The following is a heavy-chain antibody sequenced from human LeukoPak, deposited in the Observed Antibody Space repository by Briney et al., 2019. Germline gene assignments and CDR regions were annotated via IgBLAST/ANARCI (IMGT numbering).Heavy chain of an antibody. CDR2: IRRSSSYT. J-gene: IGHJ5*01. CDR3: ARDGSGFGWFDS. CDR1: GFTFSDYY. V-gene: IGHV3-11*05. Sequence: PGGSLGLSCAVSGFTFSDYYMSWIRQAPGKGLEWVSNIRRSSSYTNYADSVKGRFTISRDNAKNSLSLQMNSLRAEGTAVYYCARDGSGFGWFDSWGQGTLVTVSS. D-gene: IGHD6-25*01.